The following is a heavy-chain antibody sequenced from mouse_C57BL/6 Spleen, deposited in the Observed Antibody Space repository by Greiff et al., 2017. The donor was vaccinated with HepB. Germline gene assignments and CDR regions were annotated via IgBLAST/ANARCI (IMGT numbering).Heavy chain of an antibody. CDR2: IDPSDSYT. CDR1: GYTFTSYW. D-gene: IGHD2-4*01. J-gene: IGHJ3*01. Sequence: VQLQQPGAELVMPGASVKLSCKASGYTFTSYWMPWVKQRPGQGLEWIGEIDPSDSYTNYNQKFKGKSTLTVDKSSSTAYMQLSSMTSEDSAVYYCAREEGLRREFAYWGQGTLVTVSA. CDR3: AREEGLRREFAY. V-gene: IGHV1-69*01.